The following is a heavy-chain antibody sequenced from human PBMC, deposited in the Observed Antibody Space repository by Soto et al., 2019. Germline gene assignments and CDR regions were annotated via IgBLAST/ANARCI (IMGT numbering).Heavy chain of an antibody. Sequence: QVQLVESGGGVVQPGRSLRLSCAASGFTFNNYAMHWVRQAPGKGLEWVAVTSFDGSKKYYADSVKGRFTISRDNSKNTLYLQMNNLGAEDTAVYYCARDLNYGDYFSYAFDMWGQGTMVTVSS. CDR3: ARDLNYGDYFSYAFDM. J-gene: IGHJ3*02. V-gene: IGHV3-30-3*01. CDR1: GFTFNNYA. D-gene: IGHD4-17*01. CDR2: TSFDGSKK.